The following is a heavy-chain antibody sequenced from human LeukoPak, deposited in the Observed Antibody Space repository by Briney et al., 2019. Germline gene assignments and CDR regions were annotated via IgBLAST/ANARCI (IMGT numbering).Heavy chain of an antibody. V-gene: IGHV3-7*01. J-gene: IGHJ4*02. D-gene: IGHD6-19*01. CDR3: ATEAVAGTR. CDR2: IHQYGGEK. CDR1: GFTFRSHW. Sequence: PGGSLRLSCEGSGFTFRSHWMSWVRQAPGKGLEWVANIHQYGGEKYYVDSVRGRFSISRDNAKNSLYLEMNSLRAEDTAVYYCATEAVAGTRWGQGTLVTVSS.